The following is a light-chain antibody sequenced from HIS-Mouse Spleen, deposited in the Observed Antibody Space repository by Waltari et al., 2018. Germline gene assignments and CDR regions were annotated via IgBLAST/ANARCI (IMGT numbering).Light chain of an antibody. CDR1: QSVSSY. V-gene: IGKV3-11*01. CDR3: QQRSNWPGT. J-gene: IGKJ2*01. CDR2: DAS. Sequence: TQSPATLSLSPGERATLSCRASQSVSSYLAWHQQKPGQAPRLLIYDASNRATGIPARFSGSGSGTDFTLTISSLEPEDFAVYYCQQRSNWPGTFGQGTKLEIK.